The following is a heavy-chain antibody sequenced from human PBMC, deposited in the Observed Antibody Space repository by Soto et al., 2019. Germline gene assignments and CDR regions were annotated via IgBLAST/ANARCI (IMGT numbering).Heavy chain of an antibody. D-gene: IGHD6-25*01. CDR3: AREAAGILNWFDP. J-gene: IGHJ5*02. Sequence: SSETLSLTCTVSGGSISSGGYYWSWIRQHPGKGLEWIGYIYHSGSTYYNPSLKSRVTISVDTSKNQFSLKVSSVTAADTAVYYCAREAAGILNWFDPWGQGTLVTVS. CDR1: GGSISSGGYY. CDR2: IYHSGST. V-gene: IGHV4-31*03.